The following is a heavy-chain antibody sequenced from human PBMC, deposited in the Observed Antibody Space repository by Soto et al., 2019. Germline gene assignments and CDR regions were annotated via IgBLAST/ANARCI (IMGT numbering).Heavy chain of an antibody. V-gene: IGHV4-34*01. J-gene: IGHJ3*02. CDR1: GGSFSGYY. CDR2: INHSGST. Sequence: QVQLQQWGAGLLKPSETLSLTCAVYGGSFSGYYWSWIRQPPGKGLEWIGEINHSGSTNYNPSLKSRVTISVDTSKNQFSLKLSSVTAADTAVYYCARKRHDAFDIWGQGTMVTVSS. CDR3: ARKRHDAFDI.